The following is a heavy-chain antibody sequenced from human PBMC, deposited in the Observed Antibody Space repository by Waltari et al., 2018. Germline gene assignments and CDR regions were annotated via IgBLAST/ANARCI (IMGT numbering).Heavy chain of an antibody. Sequence: LVESGGGLVQPGRSLRLSCAASGFTFDDYAMHWVRQAPGKGLEWVSGISWNSGSIGYADSVKGRFTISRDNAKNSLYLQMNSLRAEDTALYYCAKSAQGGDPIQYYYYMDVWGKGTTVTVSS. CDR3: AKSAQGGDPIQYYYYMDV. CDR2: ISWNSGSI. CDR1: GFTFDDYA. D-gene: IGHD2-21*02. V-gene: IGHV3-9*01. J-gene: IGHJ6*03.